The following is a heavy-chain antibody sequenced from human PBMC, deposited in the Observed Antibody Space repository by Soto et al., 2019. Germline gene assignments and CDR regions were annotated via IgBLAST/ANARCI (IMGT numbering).Heavy chain of an antibody. CDR1: GQSFSSHS. D-gene: IGHD1-1*01. CDR2: MSESGST. V-gene: IGHV4-34*01. J-gene: IGHJ4*02. CDR3: ARGSGIVALPGELEDVNYDF. Sequence: QVQLQQWGAGLVKPSETLSLSCAVYGQSFSSHSWAWIRQPPGKGLEWIGEMSESGSTYYNPSLKSRVTISTDTSKNQFSLQLSSVTAADTAAYFCARGSGIVALPGELEDVNYDFWGQGTLVNVSS.